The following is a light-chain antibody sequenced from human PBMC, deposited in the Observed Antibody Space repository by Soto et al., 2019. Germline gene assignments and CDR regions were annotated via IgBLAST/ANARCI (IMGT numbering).Light chain of an antibody. Sequence: DIQMTQSPSSLSASVGDRVTIACRATQGINNYLAWYQQRPGKVPKLLIYGASASQSGVPSRFSGSGSGTNFTLTISSLQPEDVAAYYCQKYDSAPHTFGGGTKVEIK. CDR2: GAS. J-gene: IGKJ4*01. V-gene: IGKV1-27*01. CDR1: QGINNY. CDR3: QKYDSAPHT.